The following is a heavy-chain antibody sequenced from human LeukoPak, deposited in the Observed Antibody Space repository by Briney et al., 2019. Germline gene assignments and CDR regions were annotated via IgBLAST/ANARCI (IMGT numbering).Heavy chain of an antibody. CDR2: ISTSGAGT. CDR3: AKGIYDGSGHNIDY. Sequence: GGPLRLSCAASGFTFSSCDMNWVRQAPGEGPEWVSGISTSGAGTYYADSVKGRFAISRDNSKSTLYLQMNSLRVEDTAVYYCAKGIYDGSGHNIDYWGQGTLVTVSS. J-gene: IGHJ4*02. CDR1: GFTFSSCD. V-gene: IGHV3-23*01. D-gene: IGHD3-22*01.